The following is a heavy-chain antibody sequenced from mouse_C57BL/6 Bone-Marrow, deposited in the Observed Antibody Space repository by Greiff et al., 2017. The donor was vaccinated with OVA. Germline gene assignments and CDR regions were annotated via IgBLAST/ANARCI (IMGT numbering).Heavy chain of an antibody. CDR3: ARQDIVTTRSYFDY. J-gene: IGHJ2*01. CDR2: INSDGGST. Sequence: EVKLMESGGGLVQPGESLKLSCESNEYEFPSHDMSWVRKTPEKRLELVAAINSDGGSTYYPDTMERRFIISRDNTKKTLYLQMSSLRSEGTALYYCARQDIVTTRSYFDYWGQGTTLTVSS. CDR1: EYEFPSHD. D-gene: IGHD2-5*01. V-gene: IGHV5-2*01.